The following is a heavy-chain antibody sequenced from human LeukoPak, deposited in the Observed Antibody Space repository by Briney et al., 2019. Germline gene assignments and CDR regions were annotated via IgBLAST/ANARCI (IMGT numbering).Heavy chain of an antibody. V-gene: IGHV3-30*02. CDR1: GFTFSGYG. J-gene: IGHJ4*02. CDR3: GRDYFGSIDY. D-gene: IGHD1-26*01. Sequence: GGSLRLSCAASGFTFSGYGMHWVRQAPGKGLEWVAFIRYDESNKYYADSVKGRFTISRDNSRNTMYLQMNSLRVEDTAVYYCGRDYFGSIDYWGQGILVTVSS. CDR2: IRYDESNK.